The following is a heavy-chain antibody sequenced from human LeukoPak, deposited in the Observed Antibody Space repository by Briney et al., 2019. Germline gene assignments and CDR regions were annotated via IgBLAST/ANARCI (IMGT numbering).Heavy chain of an antibody. CDR3: ARRRVAGTEADY. CDR2: ISYSGST. CDR1: GGSLVSTTFH. V-gene: IGHV4-39*01. Sequence: SETLSLTCTVSGGSLVSTTFHWDLIRQPPGKGLEWIGSISYSGSTYYNPSLKSRVTISVDTSKNQFSLKLSSVTAADTAVYYCARRRVAGTEADYWGQGTLVTVSS. D-gene: IGHD6-19*01. J-gene: IGHJ4*02.